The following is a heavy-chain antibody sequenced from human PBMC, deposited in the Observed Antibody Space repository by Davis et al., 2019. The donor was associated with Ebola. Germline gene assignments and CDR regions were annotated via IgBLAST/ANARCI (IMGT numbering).Heavy chain of an antibody. CDR3: AKGYHSLGFDY. Sequence: GESLKISCAASGFTFSSYAMYWIRQAPGKGLEWVAVILYDGSNKYYADSVKGRFTISRDNSMNTLYLQMNSLTTEDTAVYYCAKGYHSLGFDYWGQGTLVTVSS. D-gene: IGHD7-27*01. J-gene: IGHJ4*02. CDR2: ILYDGSNK. V-gene: IGHV3-30*04. CDR1: GFTFSSYA.